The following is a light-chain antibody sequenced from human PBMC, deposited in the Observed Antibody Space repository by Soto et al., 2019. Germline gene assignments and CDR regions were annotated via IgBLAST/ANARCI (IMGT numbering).Light chain of an antibody. Sequence: QSVLTQPPSASGSPVQSVTISCTGTSSDVCAYYYFSWYQQHPGKAPKLMIYEINKRPSGVPDRFSGSKSGNTASLTVSGLQAEDEAAYYCRSFAGSKNXPYVLGTGTKVXV. CDR3: RSFAGSKNXPYV. V-gene: IGLV2-8*01. J-gene: IGLJ1*01. CDR2: EIN. CDR1: SSDVCAYYY.